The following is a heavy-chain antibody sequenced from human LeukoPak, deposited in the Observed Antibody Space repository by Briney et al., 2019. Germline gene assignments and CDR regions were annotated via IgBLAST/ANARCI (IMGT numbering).Heavy chain of an antibody. J-gene: IGHJ6*03. CDR3: ARGETGYSYGYPYMDV. CDR1: GGSISSSNYY. CDR2: IYYSGST. D-gene: IGHD5-18*01. V-gene: IGHV4-39*07. Sequence: SETLSLTCTVSGGSISSSNYYWGWIRQPPGKGLEWIGTIYYSGSTYYNPSLKSRVTISVDTSKNQFSLKLSSVIAADTAVYYCARGETGYSYGYPYMDVWGKGTTVTVSS.